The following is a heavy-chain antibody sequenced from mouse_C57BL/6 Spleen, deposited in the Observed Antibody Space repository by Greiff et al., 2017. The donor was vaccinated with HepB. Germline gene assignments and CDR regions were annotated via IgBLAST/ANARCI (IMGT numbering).Heavy chain of an antibody. CDR1: GYTFTSYW. J-gene: IGHJ4*01. CDR2: IDPSDSYT. V-gene: IGHV1-69*01. Sequence: QVQLQQPGTELVKPGASVKLSCKASGYTFTSYWMHWVKQRPGQGLEWIGEIDPSDSYTNYNQKFKGKSTLTVDKSSSTAYMQLSSLTSEDSAVYYCARVYDYAMDYWGQGTSVTVSS. D-gene: IGHD2-12*01. CDR3: ARVYDYAMDY.